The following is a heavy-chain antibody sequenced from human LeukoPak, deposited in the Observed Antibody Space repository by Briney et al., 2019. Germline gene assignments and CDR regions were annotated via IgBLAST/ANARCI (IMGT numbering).Heavy chain of an antibody. J-gene: IGHJ6*03. D-gene: IGHD3-3*01. CDR1: KFTFSSFE. CDR3: ARGGISIFGVVIYMDV. CDR2: ISNGGGTT. V-gene: IGHV3-48*03. Sequence: PGGSLRLSCAASKFTFSSFEMNWVRQAPGKGLEWISYISNGGGTTYYTESVKGRFTISRDNAKNSLFLQMNSLRVEDTALYYCARGGISIFGVVIYMDVWGKGTTVTVSS.